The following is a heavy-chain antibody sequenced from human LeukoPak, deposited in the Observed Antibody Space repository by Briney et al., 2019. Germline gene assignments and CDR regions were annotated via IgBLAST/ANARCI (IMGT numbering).Heavy chain of an antibody. Sequence: PGGPLRLSCAASGFTFSSYAMSWVRQAPGKGLEWVSAISGSGGSTYYADSVKGRFTISRDNSKNTLYLQMNSLRAEDTAVYYCARSSGIVGATVRFDYWGQGTLVTVSS. D-gene: IGHD1-26*01. J-gene: IGHJ4*02. CDR2: ISGSGGST. CDR1: GFTFSSYA. V-gene: IGHV3-23*01. CDR3: ARSSGIVGATVRFDY.